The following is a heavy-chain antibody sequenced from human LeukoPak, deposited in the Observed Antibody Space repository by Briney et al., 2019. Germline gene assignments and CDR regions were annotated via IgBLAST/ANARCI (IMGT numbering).Heavy chain of an antibody. D-gene: IGHD5-24*01. J-gene: IGHJ4*02. CDR1: GGSISIYY. V-gene: IGHV4-4*07. CDR2: IYTSGST. CDR3: ARHRSKWLQSSFDY. Sequence: PSETLSLTCTVSGGSISIYYWNWIRQPAGKRLEWIGRIYTSGSTNYNPSLKSRVTISVDTSKNQFSLKLNSVTAADTAVYYCARHRSKWLQSSFDYWGQGTLVTVSS.